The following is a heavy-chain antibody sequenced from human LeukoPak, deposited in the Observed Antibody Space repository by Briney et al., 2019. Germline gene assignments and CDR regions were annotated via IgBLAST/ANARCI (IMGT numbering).Heavy chain of an antibody. CDR3: AKERYIVLMVYAEDY. J-gene: IGHJ4*02. CDR2: ISGSGGST. D-gene: IGHD2-8*01. Sequence: GGSLRLSCAASGFTFSSYAMSWVRQAPGKGLEWVSAISGSGGSTYYADSVRGRFTISRDNSKNTLYLQMNSLRAEDTAVYYCAKERYIVLMVYAEDYWGQGTLVTVSS. V-gene: IGHV3-23*01. CDR1: GFTFSSYA.